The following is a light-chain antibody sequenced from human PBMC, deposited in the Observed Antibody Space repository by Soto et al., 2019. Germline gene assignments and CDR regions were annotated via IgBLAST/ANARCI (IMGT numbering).Light chain of an antibody. CDR1: QDISNY. V-gene: IGKV1-33*01. CDR3: QQYDNLPPYT. Sequence: DIQMTQSPSSLSASVGDRVTITCQASQDISNYLNWYQQKPGKAPKLLIYYASNLETGVPSRFSGSGSGTDFPFTISRLQPEDIATYYCQQYDNLPPYTFGQGTKLEIK. J-gene: IGKJ2*01. CDR2: YAS.